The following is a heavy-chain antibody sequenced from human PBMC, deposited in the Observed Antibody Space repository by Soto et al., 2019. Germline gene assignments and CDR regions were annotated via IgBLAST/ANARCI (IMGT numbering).Heavy chain of an antibody. CDR3: VRDTWATRFDY. CDR1: GFTFSSHW. Sequence: GGSLRLSCVASGFTFSSHWMHWVRHVPGKGLTWVSRINSDGTSSGYADSVRGRFTISRDNTKNTLFLQMNSLRAEDTAIYYCVRDTWATRFDYWGQGTLVTVSS. V-gene: IGHV3-74*01. CDR2: INSDGTSS. J-gene: IGHJ4*02. D-gene: IGHD3-16*01.